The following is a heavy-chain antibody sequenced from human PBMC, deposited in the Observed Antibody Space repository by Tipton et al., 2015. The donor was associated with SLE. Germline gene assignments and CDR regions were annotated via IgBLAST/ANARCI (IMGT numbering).Heavy chain of an antibody. CDR3: ARGLEGGYYFDY. V-gene: IGHV4-34*01. CDR2: INHSGSI. CDR1: GGSFSGYY. J-gene: IGHJ4*02. Sequence: TLSLTCAVYGGSFSGYYWSWIRQPPGKGLEWIGEINHSGSINYNPSLKSRVTISVDTSKNQFSLKLCSVTAADTAVYYCARGLEGGYYFDYWGQGTLVTVSS. D-gene: IGHD1-1*01.